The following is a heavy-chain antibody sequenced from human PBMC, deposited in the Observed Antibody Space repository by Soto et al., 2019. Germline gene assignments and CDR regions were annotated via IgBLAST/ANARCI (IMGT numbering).Heavy chain of an antibody. CDR2: ISYDGGNR. CDR1: GFTLSNYA. CDR3: AKDRGTDKALDY. D-gene: IGHD1-26*01. V-gene: IGHV3-30*18. Sequence: LRLSYGACGFTLSNYAMHGVLQAPGKGLEWLAIISYDGGNRYYADSVKGRFTISRDNSKNTLYLQMNSLRAEDTAVYSCAKDRGTDKALDYWGQGTLVTVSS. J-gene: IGHJ4*02.